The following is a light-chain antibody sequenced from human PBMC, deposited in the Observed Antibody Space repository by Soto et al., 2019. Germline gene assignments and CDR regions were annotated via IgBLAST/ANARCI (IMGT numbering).Light chain of an antibody. J-gene: IGKJ2*01. Sequence: EIVLTQSPGTLSLSPGETATLSCRASQSVSSSYLASYQQKPDQAPRLLIYGASSRATGIPDRFSGSGSGTDFTLTISRLEPEDFAVYYCQQYGSSPYTFGQGTKLEIK. CDR3: QQYGSSPYT. CDR2: GAS. CDR1: QSVSSSY. V-gene: IGKV3-20*01.